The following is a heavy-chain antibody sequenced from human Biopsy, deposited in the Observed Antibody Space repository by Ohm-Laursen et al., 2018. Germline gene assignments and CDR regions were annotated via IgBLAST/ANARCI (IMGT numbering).Heavy chain of an antibody. V-gene: IGHV1-69*10. Sequence: SVKVSCKASGGTFSNYAISWVRQAPGEGLEWMGGITAVSGLVNYAPKFQGRVSITADKSTTTAYMELSNLKSEDTAVYYCATPFQYYDSWGGYPPFDHWGQGTLVTVSS. D-gene: IGHD3-3*01. J-gene: IGHJ4*02. CDR3: ATPFQYYDSWGGYPPFDH. CDR1: GGTFSNYA. CDR2: ITAVSGLV.